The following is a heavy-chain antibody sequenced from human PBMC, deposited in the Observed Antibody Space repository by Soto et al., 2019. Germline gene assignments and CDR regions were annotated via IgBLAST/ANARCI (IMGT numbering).Heavy chain of an antibody. CDR3: AKDIHWGLGY. CDR2: TYHSGST. J-gene: IGHJ4*02. D-gene: IGHD7-27*01. V-gene: IGHV4-4*02. Sequence: QVQLQESGPGLVEPSGTLSLTCTVSGGSISTDNWWSWVRQPPGKGLEWIGETYHSGSTHYNPSLKSRVTISVYNSKNQFSLTLSSTTAADTGVYYCAKDIHWGLGYWGQRTLVTVSS. CDR1: GGSISTDNW.